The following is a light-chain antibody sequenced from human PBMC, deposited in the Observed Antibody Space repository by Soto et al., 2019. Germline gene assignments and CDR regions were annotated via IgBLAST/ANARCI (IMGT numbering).Light chain of an antibody. CDR1: QSVSSR. J-gene: IGKJ1*01. CDR3: QQYHNRWT. CDR2: GAS. V-gene: IGKV3-15*01. Sequence: EIVMTQSPATLSVSPGERVTLSCRASQSVSSRLAWYQQKPGQAPRLLICGASTRATGIPARFSGSGSGTEFTLTISRVQSEDFAVYYCQQYHNRWTFGQGTKVEIK.